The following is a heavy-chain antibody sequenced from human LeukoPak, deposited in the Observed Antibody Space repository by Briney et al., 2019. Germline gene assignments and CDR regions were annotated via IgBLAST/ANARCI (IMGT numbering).Heavy chain of an antibody. Sequence: SETLSLTCTVSGGSISSYYWSWIRQPAGKGLEWIGRIYTSGSTNYNPSLKSRVTISLDTSRNQFSLKLNSVTAADTAGYYCAKSNGYGLIDIWGQGTMVTVSS. CDR1: GGSISSYY. CDR2: IYTSGST. D-gene: IGHD3-22*01. V-gene: IGHV4-4*07. J-gene: IGHJ3*02. CDR3: AKSNGYGLIDI.